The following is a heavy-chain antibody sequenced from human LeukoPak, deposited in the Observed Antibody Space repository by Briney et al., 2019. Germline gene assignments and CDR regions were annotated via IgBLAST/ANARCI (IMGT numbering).Heavy chain of an antibody. CDR1: GGSISSYY. D-gene: IGHD2-2*01. J-gene: IGHJ3*02. Sequence: SETLSLTCTVSGGSISSYYWSWIRQPPGKGLEWIGYIYYSGGTNYNPSLKSRVTISVDTSKNQFSLKLSSVTAADTAVYYCARGTNDAFDIWGQGTMVTVSS. CDR2: IYYSGGT. V-gene: IGHV4-59*01. CDR3: ARGTNDAFDI.